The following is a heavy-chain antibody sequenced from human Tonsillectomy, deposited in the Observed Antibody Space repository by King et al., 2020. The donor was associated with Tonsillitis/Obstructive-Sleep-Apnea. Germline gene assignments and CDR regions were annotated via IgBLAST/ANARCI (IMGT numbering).Heavy chain of an antibody. CDR1: GFTVSSNY. Sequence: VQLVESGGGLIQPGGSLRLSCAASGFTVSSNYMSWVRQAPGKGLEWVSVIYSGGSTYYADSVKGRFTISRDNSKNTLYLQMNSLRAEDTAVYYCAGTTSSSTSCYRTREGTCYYYYYMDVWGKGTTVTVSS. CDR3: AGTTSSSTSCYRTREGTCYYYYYMDV. J-gene: IGHJ6*03. V-gene: IGHV3-53*01. CDR2: IYSGGST. D-gene: IGHD2-2*01.